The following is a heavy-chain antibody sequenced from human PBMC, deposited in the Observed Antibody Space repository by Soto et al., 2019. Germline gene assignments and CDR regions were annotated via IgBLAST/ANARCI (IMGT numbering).Heavy chain of an antibody. V-gene: IGHV4-34*01. Sequence: PSETLSLTCAFYCGSFNDYYWTWIRQSPGKGLEWIGEIHHSGSTDYNPSLKSRVTMSVDTSQSQFSLNLTSVTAADTALYYCARGLQRRFGGYKGLGHYGMDVWGQGTTVTVSS. J-gene: IGHJ6*02. CDR3: ARGLQRRFGGYKGLGHYGMDV. CDR1: CGSFNDYY. D-gene: IGHD5-12*01. CDR2: IHHSGST.